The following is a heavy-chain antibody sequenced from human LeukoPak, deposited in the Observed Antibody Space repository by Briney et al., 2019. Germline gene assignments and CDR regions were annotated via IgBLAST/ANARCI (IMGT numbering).Heavy chain of an antibody. V-gene: IGHV4-59*08. Sequence: SGTLFLTCTVSGGSMYSYYWSWIRQPPGKGLEWIGYIFYSGSTNYNPPLKSRVTISVDTAKDQFSLKLSSVTAADTAVYYCAKWFRFGGEYYGMDVWGQGTTVTVSS. CDR1: GGSMYSYY. J-gene: IGHJ6*02. CDR2: IFYSGST. CDR3: AKWFRFGGEYYGMDV. D-gene: IGHD3-16*01.